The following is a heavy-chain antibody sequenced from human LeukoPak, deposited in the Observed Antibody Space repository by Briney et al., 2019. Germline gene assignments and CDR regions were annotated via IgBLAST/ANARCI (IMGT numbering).Heavy chain of an antibody. J-gene: IGHJ4*02. Sequence: GGSLRLSCAASKFTFSSYAMSWVRQAPGKGLEWVSGISWNSGSIGYADSVKGRFTISRDNAKNSLYLQMNSLRAEDTALYYCAKDLGARGEWELPHFDYWGQGTLVTVSS. V-gene: IGHV3-9*01. CDR1: KFTFSSYA. CDR3: AKDLGARGEWELPHFDY. CDR2: ISWNSGSI. D-gene: IGHD1-26*01.